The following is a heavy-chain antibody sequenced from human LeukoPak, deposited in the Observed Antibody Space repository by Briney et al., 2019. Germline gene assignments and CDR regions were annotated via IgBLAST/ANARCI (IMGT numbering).Heavy chain of an antibody. CDR3: AREVPHYYDSSGYYHYFDY. CDR2: IYTSGST. D-gene: IGHD3-22*01. Sequence: SETLSLTCTVSGGSISSYYWSWIRQPAGKGLEWIGRIYTSGSTNYNPSLKSRVTMSVATSKTQFSLKLSSVTAADTAVYYCAREVPHYYDSSGYYHYFDYWGQGTLVTVSS. CDR1: GGSISSYY. J-gene: IGHJ4*02. V-gene: IGHV4-4*07.